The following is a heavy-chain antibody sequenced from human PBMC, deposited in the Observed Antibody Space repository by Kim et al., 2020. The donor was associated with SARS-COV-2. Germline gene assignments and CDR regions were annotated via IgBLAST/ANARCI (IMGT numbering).Heavy chain of an antibody. CDR1: GGSISSGGYY. CDR2: IYYSGST. D-gene: IGHD3-10*01. V-gene: IGHV4-31*03. J-gene: IGHJ6*02. CDR3: ARAGKRGSGSYTLYYYYGMDV. Sequence: SETLSLTCTVSGGSISSGGYYWSWIRQHPGKGLEWIGYIYYSGSTYYNPSLKSRVTISVDTSKNQFSLKLSSVTAADTAVYYCARAGKRGSGSYTLYYYYGMDVWGQGTTVTVSS.